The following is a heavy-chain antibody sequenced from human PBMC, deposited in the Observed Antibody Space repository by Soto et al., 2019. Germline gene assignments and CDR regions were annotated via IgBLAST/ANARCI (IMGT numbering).Heavy chain of an antibody. CDR1: GFFFSSLS. D-gene: IGHD5-18*01. J-gene: IGHJ4*02. V-gene: IGHV3-23*01. Sequence: GGSLRLSCAASGFFFSSLSMTWVRQAPGTGLEWVSSRSGGGVTTYYADSVKGRFIIARDNSKNTLYLQMDILTVDDTAVYYCAKNRPTWIQLWSLDYWGQGALVT. CDR3: AKNRPTWIQLWSLDY. CDR2: RSGGGVTT.